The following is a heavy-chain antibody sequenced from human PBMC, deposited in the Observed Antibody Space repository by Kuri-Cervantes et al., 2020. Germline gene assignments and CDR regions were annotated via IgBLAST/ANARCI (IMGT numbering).Heavy chain of an antibody. V-gene: IGHV1-69*13. D-gene: IGHD3-10*01. CDR2: IIPIFGTA. CDR1: GYTFTSYY. Sequence: SVKVSCKASGYTFTSYYMHWVRQAPGQGLEWMGGIIPIFGTANYAQKFQGRVTITADESTSTAYMELSSLRSEDTAVYYCARAPMVQGVIITDDAFDIWGQGTMVTVSS. CDR3: ARAPMVQGVIITDDAFDI. J-gene: IGHJ3*02.